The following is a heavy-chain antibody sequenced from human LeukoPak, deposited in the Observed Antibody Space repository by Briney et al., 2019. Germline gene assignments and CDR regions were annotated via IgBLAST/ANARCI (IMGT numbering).Heavy chain of an antibody. CDR1: GFTFSRYW. CDR3: ARDILWFGELSDAFDI. Sequence: PGGSLRLSCAASGFTFSRYWMNWVRQAPGKGLEWVANIKEDGREKYYVDSVKGRFTISRDNAKNSLYLQMNSLRAEDTAVYYCARDILWFGELSDAFDIWGQGTMVTVSS. V-gene: IGHV3-7*01. J-gene: IGHJ3*02. CDR2: IKEDGREK. D-gene: IGHD3-10*01.